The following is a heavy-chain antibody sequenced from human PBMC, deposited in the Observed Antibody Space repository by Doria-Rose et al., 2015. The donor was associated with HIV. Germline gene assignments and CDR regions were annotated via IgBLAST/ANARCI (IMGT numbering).Heavy chain of an antibody. V-gene: IGHV4-4*07. J-gene: IGHJ4*02. Sequence: TCTVSGDSIHNFYWTWVRQAAGKGLEWIGRIYSTGSTNYNPSLQSRVTISVDTSRSQFSLSLRSVTAADTAFYFCARDRGDYWGQGALSPSPQ. CDR1: GDSIHNFY. CDR2: IYSTGST. CDR3: ARDRGDY.